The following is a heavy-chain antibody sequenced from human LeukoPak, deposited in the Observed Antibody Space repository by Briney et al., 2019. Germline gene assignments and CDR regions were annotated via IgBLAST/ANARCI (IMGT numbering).Heavy chain of an antibody. CDR3: AKKDQGYCSGGSCYEWNYYYYMDV. J-gene: IGHJ6*03. V-gene: IGHV3-23*01. Sequence: SGGSLGLSCAASGFTFSSYGMSWVRQAPGKGLEWVSAISGSGGSTYYADSVKGRFTISRDNSKNTLYLQMNSLRAEDTAVYYCAKKDQGYCSGGSCYEWNYYYYMDVWGKGTTVTISS. D-gene: IGHD2-15*01. CDR2: ISGSGGST. CDR1: GFTFSSYG.